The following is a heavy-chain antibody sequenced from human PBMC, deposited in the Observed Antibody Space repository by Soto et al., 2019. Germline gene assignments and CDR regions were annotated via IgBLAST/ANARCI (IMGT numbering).Heavy chain of an antibody. CDR2: ISGRGENT. Sequence: EVQLLESGGGLVQPGGSLRLSCAASGFTFSVFAMSWVRQAPGKGMELVSTISGRGENTYYADSVKGRFTISRDNSKNTLNLQMISLRGEDTAVYYSAKDRGTGDYGVNAVDIWGQGTMVTVAS. CDR3: AKDRGTGDYGVNAVDI. V-gene: IGHV3-23*01. D-gene: IGHD7-27*01. CDR1: GFTFSVFA. J-gene: IGHJ3*02.